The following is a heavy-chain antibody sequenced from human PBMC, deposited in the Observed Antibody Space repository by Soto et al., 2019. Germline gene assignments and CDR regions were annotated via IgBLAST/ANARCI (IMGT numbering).Heavy chain of an antibody. CDR1: GFTFSNYW. J-gene: IGHJ4*02. CDR3: ARNLKYCSGGSCYPTVFDY. CDR2: IQQDGSGK. V-gene: IGHV3-7*01. Sequence: GGSLRLSCAASGFTFSNYWMNWVRQAPGKGLEWVANIQQDGSGKYYVDSGKGRFTISGDDAKNSRYLQMNSLRAEDTAVYYCARNLKYCSGGSCYPTVFDYWGQGTLVTVSS. D-gene: IGHD2-15*01.